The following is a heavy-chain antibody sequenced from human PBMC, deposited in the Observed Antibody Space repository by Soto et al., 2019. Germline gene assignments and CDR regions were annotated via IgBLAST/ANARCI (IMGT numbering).Heavy chain of an antibody. CDR1: GFSLTTPGVA. J-gene: IGHJ4*02. CDR3: AHRRGFSYYYFVI. V-gene: IGHV2-5*02. D-gene: IGHD5-18*01. CDR2: IDWDDDK. Sequence: QITLKESGPTLVKPTQTLTLTCAFSGFSLTTPGVAVGWIRQPPGKALEWLALIDWDDDKRYISSLTNRLLVTKDTSKNQVVLTVTNVDPVDTATYYCAHRRGFSYYYFVIWGQGTLVTVSS.